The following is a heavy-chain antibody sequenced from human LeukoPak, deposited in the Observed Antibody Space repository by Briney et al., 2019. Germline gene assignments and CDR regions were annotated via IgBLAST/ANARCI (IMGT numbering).Heavy chain of an antibody. CDR3: ARLTTTVTTPFDY. J-gene: IGHJ4*02. CDR1: GFTFSIYN. Sequence: GGSLRLSCAASGFTFSIYNMNWVRHAPGKGLESVSSISSSSSYIYYANSVKGRFTISRDNAKNSLYLQMNSLRAEDTAVYYCARLTTTVTTPFDYWGQGTLVTVSS. D-gene: IGHD4-17*01. CDR2: ISSSSSYI. V-gene: IGHV3-21*01.